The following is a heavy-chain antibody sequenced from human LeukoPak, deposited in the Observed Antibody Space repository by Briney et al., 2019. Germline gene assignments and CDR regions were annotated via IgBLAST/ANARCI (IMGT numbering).Heavy chain of an antibody. Sequence: SETLSLTCAVYGGSFSGYYWSWIRQPPGKGLEWIGEINHSGSTYYNPSLKSRVTISVDTSKNQFSLKLSSVTAADTAVYYCARARRNYYYYGMDVWGQGTTVTVSS. CDR1: GGSFSGYY. V-gene: IGHV4-34*09. CDR3: ARARRNYYYYGMDV. J-gene: IGHJ6*02. CDR2: INHSGST.